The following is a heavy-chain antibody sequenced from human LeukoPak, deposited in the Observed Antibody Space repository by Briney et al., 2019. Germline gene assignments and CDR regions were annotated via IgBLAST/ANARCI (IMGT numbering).Heavy chain of an antibody. J-gene: IGHJ5*02. CDR3: ARARRRFDP. V-gene: IGHV4-34*01. Sequence: SETLSLTCAVYGGSFSGYYWSWIRQPPGKGLEWIGEINHSGSTNYNPSLKSRVTISVDASKNQFSLKLSSVTAADTAVYYCARARRRFDPWGQGTLVTVSS. CDR2: INHSGST. CDR1: GGSFSGYY.